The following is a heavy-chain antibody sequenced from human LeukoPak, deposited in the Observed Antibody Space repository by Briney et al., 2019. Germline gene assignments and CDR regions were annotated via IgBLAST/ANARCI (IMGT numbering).Heavy chain of an antibody. CDR2: IRYDGSNK. J-gene: IGHJ4*02. CDR1: GFTFSSYG. CDR3: AKAPYCSSTSCYLFDY. D-gene: IGHD2-2*01. Sequence: GGSLRLSCAASGFTFSSYGMHWVRQAPGKGLEWVAFIRYDGSNKYYADSVKGRFTISRDNSKNTLYLQMNSLRAEDTAVYYCAKAPYCSSTSCYLFDYWGQGTLVTVSS. V-gene: IGHV3-30*02.